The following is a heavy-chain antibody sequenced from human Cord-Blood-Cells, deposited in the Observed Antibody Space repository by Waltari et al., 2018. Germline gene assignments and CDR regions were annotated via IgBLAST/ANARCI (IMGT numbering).Heavy chain of an antibody. CDR2: IGTAGDT. D-gene: IGHD3-10*01. J-gene: IGHJ3*02. Sequence: EVQLVESGGGLVQPGGCLRLSCAASGFTFSSYAMHWVRQATGKGLEWVSAIGTAGDTYYPGSVKGRFTISRENAKNSWYLQMNSLRAGDTAVYYCARFGSGDAFDIWGQGTMVTVSS. V-gene: IGHV3-13*01. CDR3: ARFGSGDAFDI. CDR1: GFTFSSYA.